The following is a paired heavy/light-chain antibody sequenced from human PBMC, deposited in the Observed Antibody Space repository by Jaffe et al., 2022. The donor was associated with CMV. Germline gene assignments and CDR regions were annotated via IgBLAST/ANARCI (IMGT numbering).Heavy chain of an antibody. Sequence: QVQLVQSGAEVKKPGSSVKVSCKASGGTFSSYAISWVRQAPGQGLEWMGGIIPIFGTANYAQKFQGRVTITADESTSTAYMELSSLRSEDTAVYYCARERPEYYDSSGYYPGYFQHWGQGTLVTVSS. CDR3: ARERPEYYDSSGYYPGYFQH. CDR1: GGTFSSYA. V-gene: IGHV1-69*01. D-gene: IGHD3-22*01. CDR2: IIPIFGTA. J-gene: IGHJ1*01.
Light chain of an antibody. J-gene: IGLJ1*01. CDR2: RNN. Sequence: QSVLTQPPSASGTPGQRVTISCSGSSSNIGSNYVYWYQQLPGTAPKLLIYRNNQRPSGVPDRFSGSKSGTSASLAISGLRSEDEADYYCAAWDDSLSGYYVFGTGTKVTVL. CDR1: SSNIGSNY. V-gene: IGLV1-47*01. CDR3: AAWDDSLSGYYV.